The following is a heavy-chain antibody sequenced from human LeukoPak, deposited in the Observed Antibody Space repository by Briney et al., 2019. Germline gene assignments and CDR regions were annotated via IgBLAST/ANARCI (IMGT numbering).Heavy chain of an antibody. CDR1: GYTFTGYY. CDR3: ARTVDGYGDLLVITPLFDY. V-gene: IGHV1-2*02. CDR2: INPNSGGT. D-gene: IGHD4-17*01. Sequence: GASVKVSCKASGYTFTGYYMHWVRQAPGQGLEWMGWINPNSGGTNYAQKFQGRVTMTRDTSISTAYMELSRLRSDDTAVYYCARTVDGYGDLLVITPLFDYWGQGTLVTVSS. J-gene: IGHJ4*02.